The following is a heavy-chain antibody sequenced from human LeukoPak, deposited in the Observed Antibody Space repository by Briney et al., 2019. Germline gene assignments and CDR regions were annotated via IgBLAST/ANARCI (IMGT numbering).Heavy chain of an antibody. V-gene: IGHV4-39*01. Sequence: SETLSLTCTVSGGSISSSSYYWGWIRQPPGKGLEWIGSIHYSGSTYYNPSLKSRVAISVDTSKNQFSLKLSSVTAADTAVYYCARRKGIGGYPFDAFDIWGQGTMVTVSS. CDR2: IHYSGST. CDR1: GGSISSSSYY. J-gene: IGHJ3*02. D-gene: IGHD2-15*01. CDR3: ARRKGIGGYPFDAFDI.